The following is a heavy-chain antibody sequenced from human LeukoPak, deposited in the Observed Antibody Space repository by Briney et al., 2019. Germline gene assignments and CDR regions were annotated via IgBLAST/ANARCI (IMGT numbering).Heavy chain of an antibody. D-gene: IGHD3-10*01. CDR3: ARVRVTIVPYYFDY. Sequence: ASVKVSCKASGYTFTSSGISWVRQAPGQGLEWMGWISTYNGNTNYAQKVQGRVTMTTDTSTSTAHMELRSLRSDDTAVYYCARVRVTIVPYYFDYWGQGTLVTVSS. J-gene: IGHJ4*02. V-gene: IGHV1-18*01. CDR1: GYTFTSSG. CDR2: ISTYNGNT.